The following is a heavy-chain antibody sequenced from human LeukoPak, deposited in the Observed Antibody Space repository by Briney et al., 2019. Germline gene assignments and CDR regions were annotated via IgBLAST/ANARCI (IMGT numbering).Heavy chain of an antibody. V-gene: IGHV4-59*01. D-gene: IGHD6-25*01. CDR1: GGSISSYY. CDR3: ARASGIDAFDI. CDR2: IYYSGST. J-gene: IGHJ3*02. Sequence: SETLSLTCTVSGGSISSYYWSWIRQPPGKGLEWIGYIYYSGSTNYNPSLKSRVTISVDTSKNQFSLKLSSVTAADTAVYYCARASGIDAFDIWGQGTMVTVSS.